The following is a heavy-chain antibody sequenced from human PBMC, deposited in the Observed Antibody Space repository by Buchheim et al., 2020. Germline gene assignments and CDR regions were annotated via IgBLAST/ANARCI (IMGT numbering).Heavy chain of an antibody. V-gene: IGHV1-18*03. CDR1: GYTFTTYG. CDR2: VSADNGRT. J-gene: IGHJ4*02. CDR3: ARGSVTADY. Sequence: QVQLVQSGGEVKKPGASVKVSCKASGYTFTTYGITWVRQAPGQGLEWLGWVSADNGRTNYAEKVQGRVTMTTDTSTSTAYMELTNLTSDDMAVYYCARGSVTADYWGQGTL. D-gene: IGHD6-13*01.